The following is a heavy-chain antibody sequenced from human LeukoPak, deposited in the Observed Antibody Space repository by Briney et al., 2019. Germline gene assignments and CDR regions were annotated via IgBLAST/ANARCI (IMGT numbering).Heavy chain of an antibody. J-gene: IGHJ4*02. D-gene: IGHD3-9*01. V-gene: IGHV3-33*06. CDR1: GFTFSSYG. CDR3: AKDPQYYDILTGPVGRYFDY. CDR2: IWYDGSNK. Sequence: PGGSLRLSCAASGFTFSSYGMHWVRQAPGKGLEWVAVIWYDGSNKYYADSVKGRFTISRDNSKNTLYLQMNSLRAEDTAVYYCAKDPQYYDILTGPVGRYFDYWGQGTLVTVSS.